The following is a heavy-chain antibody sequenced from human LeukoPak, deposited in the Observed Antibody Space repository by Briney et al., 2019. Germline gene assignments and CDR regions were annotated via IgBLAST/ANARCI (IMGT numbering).Heavy chain of an antibody. D-gene: IGHD5-24*01. V-gene: IGHV4-59*01. CDR1: GGSISSYY. Sequence: SETLSLTCSISGGSISSYYWNWIRQPPGKGLEWIGYIYYSGSTNYNPSLESRVIISVDTSKNQFSLKLSSVTAADTAVYYCARGRWLQLPYYWGQGTLVTVSS. J-gene: IGHJ4*02. CDR3: ARGRWLQLPYY. CDR2: IYYSGST.